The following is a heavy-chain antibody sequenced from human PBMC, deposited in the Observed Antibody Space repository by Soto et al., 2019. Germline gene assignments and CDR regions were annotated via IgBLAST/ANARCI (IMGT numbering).Heavy chain of an antibody. CDR1: GYTFTGYY. Sequence: GASVKVSCKASGYTFTGYYMHWVRQAPGQGLEWMGWINPNSGGTNYAQKFQGWVTMTRDTSISTAYMELSRLRSDDTAVYYCARETPKYDFWSVYYFDSGGRGPLVTVSS. CDR3: ARETPKYDFWSVYYFDS. J-gene: IGHJ4*02. D-gene: IGHD3-3*01. CDR2: INPNSGGT. V-gene: IGHV1-2*04.